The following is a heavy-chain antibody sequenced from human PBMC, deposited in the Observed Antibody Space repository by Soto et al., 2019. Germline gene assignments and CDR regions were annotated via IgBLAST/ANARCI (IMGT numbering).Heavy chain of an antibody. CDR2: IYYSGAT. CDR3: ARDSRIAVAGTSHYYYYGMDV. V-gene: IGHV4-31*03. J-gene: IGHJ6*02. Sequence: SETLSLTCTVSGGSISNGAYYWTWIRQHPGKGLEWIGYIYYSGATSYNPSLKSRVTISVDTSKNQFSLKLSSVTAADTAVYYCARDSRIAVAGTSHYYYYGMDVWGQGTTVTVSS. CDR1: GGSISNGAYY. D-gene: IGHD6-19*01.